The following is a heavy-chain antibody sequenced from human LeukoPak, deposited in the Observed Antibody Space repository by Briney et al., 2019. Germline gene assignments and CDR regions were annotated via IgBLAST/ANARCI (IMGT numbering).Heavy chain of an antibody. CDR2: IYSGGST. D-gene: IGHD4-11*01. V-gene: IGHV3-53*01. CDR1: GFTVSSNY. Sequence: GGSLRLSCAASGFTVSSNYTSWVRQAPGKGLEWVSVIYSGGSTYYADSVKGRFTISRDNSKNTLYLQMNSLRAEDTAVYYCARAHIAYSNYVWGQGTLVTVSS. J-gene: IGHJ4*02. CDR3: ARAHIAYSNYV.